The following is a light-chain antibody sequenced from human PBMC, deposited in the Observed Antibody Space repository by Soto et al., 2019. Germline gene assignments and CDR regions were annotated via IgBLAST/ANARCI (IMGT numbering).Light chain of an antibody. V-gene: IGLV2-8*01. CDR1: SRAVGGFNY. Sequence: QSALTQPPSASGSPGQSVTISCTGTSRAVGGFNYVSWYQQHPGKAPKLMIYEVNKRPSGIPDRFSGSKSGNTASLTVSGLQAEDEADYYCSSYAGSNNLVFGGGTKLTVL. CDR2: EVN. CDR3: SSYAGSNNLV. J-gene: IGLJ2*01.